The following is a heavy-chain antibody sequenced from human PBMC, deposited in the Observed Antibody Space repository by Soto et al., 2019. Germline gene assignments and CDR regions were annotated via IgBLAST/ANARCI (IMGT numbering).Heavy chain of an antibody. Sequence: ASVKVSCKASGYTFTSYAMHWVRQAPGQRLEWMGWINAGNGNTKYSQKFQGRVTITRDTSASTAYMELSSLRSEDTAVYYCARDTMVRGVPNDYWGQGALVTVSS. J-gene: IGHJ4*02. V-gene: IGHV1-3*01. D-gene: IGHD3-10*01. CDR2: INAGNGNT. CDR1: GYTFTSYA. CDR3: ARDTMVRGVPNDY.